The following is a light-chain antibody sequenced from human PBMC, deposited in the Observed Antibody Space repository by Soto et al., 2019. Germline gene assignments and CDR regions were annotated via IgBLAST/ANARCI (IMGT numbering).Light chain of an antibody. CDR2: DAS. CDR1: HSVSVSY. CDR3: QQYATLPQT. J-gene: IGKJ1*01. Sequence: EIDLTQTPSTLTLSPGERATLSCRASHSVSVSYVALFPEKPGQAPRLLTYDASRRASGTPDRFSGSGSGTDYTLTISILEPEDFAVYYSQQYATLPQTFGEGTKVDIK. V-gene: IGKV3-20*01.